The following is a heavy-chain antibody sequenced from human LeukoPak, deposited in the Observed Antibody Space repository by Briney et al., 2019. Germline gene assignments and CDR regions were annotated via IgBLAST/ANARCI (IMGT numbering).Heavy chain of an antibody. CDR2: IYSGGST. CDR3: ARDPGGYNLGYYFDY. D-gene: IGHD5-24*01. J-gene: IGHJ4*02. Sequence: GGSLRLSCAASGFTVSSNYMSWVRQAPGKGLEWVSVIYSGGSTYYADSVKGRFTISRDNSKNTLYLQMNSLRDEDTAVYYCARDPGGYNLGYYFDYWGQGTLVTVSS. V-gene: IGHV3-53*01. CDR1: GFTVSSNY.